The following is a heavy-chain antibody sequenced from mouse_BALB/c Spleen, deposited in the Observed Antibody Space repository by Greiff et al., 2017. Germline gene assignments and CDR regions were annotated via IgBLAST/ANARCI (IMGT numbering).Heavy chain of an antibody. D-gene: IGHD1-1*01. Sequence: EVKLQESGAELVKPGASVKLSCTASGFNIKDTYMHWVKQRPEQGLEWIGRIDPANGNTKYDPKFQGKATITADTSSNTAYLQLSSLTSEDTAVYYWSRGDYYGNVPYWGQGTLVTVSA. CDR3: SRGDYYGNVPY. CDR2: IDPANGNT. J-gene: IGHJ3*01. V-gene: IGHV14-3*02. CDR1: GFNIKDTY.